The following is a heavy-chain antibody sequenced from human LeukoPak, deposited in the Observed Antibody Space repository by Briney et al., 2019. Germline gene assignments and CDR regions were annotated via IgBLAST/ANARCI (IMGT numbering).Heavy chain of an antibody. V-gene: IGHV1-18*01. CDR3: ARDSYYYDSSGYYPHYFDY. D-gene: IGHD3-22*01. CDR2: ISAYNGNT. J-gene: IGHJ4*02. CDR1: GYTFTSYG. Sequence: ASVKVSCKASGYTFTSYGISWARQAPGQGLEWMGWISAYNGNTNYAQKLQGRVTMTTDTSTSTAYMELRSLRSDDTAVYYCARDSYYYDSSGYYPHYFDYWGQGTLVTVSS.